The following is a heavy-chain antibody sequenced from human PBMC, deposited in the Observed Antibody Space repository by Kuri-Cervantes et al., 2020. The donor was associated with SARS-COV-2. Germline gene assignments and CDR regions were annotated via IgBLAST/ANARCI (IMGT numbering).Heavy chain of an antibody. Sequence: ESLKISCTVSGGSISSSSYYWGWIRQPPGKGLEWIGYIYYGGSTNYNPSLKSRVTISVDTSKNQFSLKLSSVTAADTAVYYCARVDGLGYYYYYMDVWGKGTTVTVSS. CDR1: GGSISSSSYY. V-gene: IGHV4-61*05. J-gene: IGHJ6*03. CDR3: ARVDGLGYYYYYMDV. CDR2: IYYGGST. D-gene: IGHD3/OR15-3a*01.